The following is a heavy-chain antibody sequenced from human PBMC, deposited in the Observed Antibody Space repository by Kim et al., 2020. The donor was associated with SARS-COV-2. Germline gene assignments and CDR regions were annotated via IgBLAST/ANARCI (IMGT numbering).Heavy chain of an antibody. CDR2: IYYSGST. D-gene: IGHD3-16*01. V-gene: IGHV4-59*01. CDR1: GGSISSYN. J-gene: IGHJ4*03. CDR3: AIERVMITFGGGTVFDY. Sequence: SETLSLTCTVSGGSISSYNWSWIRQPPGKGLEWIGNIYYSGSTNYNPSLKSRVTISVDTSKNQFSLKLSSVTAADTAVYYCAIERVMITFGGGTVFDYWGHGTLVTVSS.